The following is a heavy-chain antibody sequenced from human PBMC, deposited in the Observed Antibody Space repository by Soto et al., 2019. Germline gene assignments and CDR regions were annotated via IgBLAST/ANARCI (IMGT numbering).Heavy chain of an antibody. CDR1: GFTFSGDA. CDR2: ISTTSTYI. D-gene: IGHD3-10*02. V-gene: IGHV3-21*01. CDR3: VRDYVMDV. J-gene: IGHJ6*02. Sequence: KAGGSLRLSCAASGFTFSGDAMNWVRQAPGKGLEWASSISTTSTYIYYADSVKGRFTISRDNANNSLHLQMNSLRAEDTAVYYCVRDYVMDVWGQGTTVTVSS.